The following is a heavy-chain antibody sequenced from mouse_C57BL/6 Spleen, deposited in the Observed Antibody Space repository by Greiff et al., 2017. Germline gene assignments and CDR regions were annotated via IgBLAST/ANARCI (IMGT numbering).Heavy chain of an antibody. J-gene: IGHJ2*01. CDR3: ARRRNINYGLYCDY. D-gene: IGHD1-1*01. CDR2: ISGGGGNT. V-gene: IGHV5-9*01. Sequence: EVKLMESGGGLVKPGGSLKLSCAASGFTFSSYTMSWVRQTPEKRLEWVATISGGGGNTYYPDSVKGRFTISRDNAKNTLYLQMSSLRSEDTALYYCARRRNINYGLYCDYWGQGTTLTVSS. CDR1: GFTFSSYT.